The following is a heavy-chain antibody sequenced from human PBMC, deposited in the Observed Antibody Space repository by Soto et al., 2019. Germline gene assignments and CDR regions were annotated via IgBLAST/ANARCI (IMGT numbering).Heavy chain of an antibody. J-gene: IGHJ6*02. D-gene: IGHD3-3*01. CDR2: IYSGGST. CDR3: ARLPTIFGVVTYGMDV. CDR1: GFTVSSNY. Sequence: EVQLVESGGGLIQPGGSLRLSCAASGFTVSSNYMSWVRQAPGKGLEWVSVIYSGGSTYYADSVKGRFTISRDNSKNTLYLQMNSLRAEDTAVYYCARLPTIFGVVTYGMDVWGQGTTVTVSS. V-gene: IGHV3-53*01.